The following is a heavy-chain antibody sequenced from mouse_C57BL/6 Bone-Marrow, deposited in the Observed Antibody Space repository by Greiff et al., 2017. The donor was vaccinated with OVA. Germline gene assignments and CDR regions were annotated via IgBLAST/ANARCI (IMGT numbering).Heavy chain of an antibody. J-gene: IGHJ3*01. Sequence: QVQLKESGPELVKPGASVKISCKASGYAFSSSWMNWVKQRPGKGLEWIGRIYPGDGDTNYNGKFKGKATLTADKSSSTAYMQLSSLTSEDAAVYFGARQGYDVFSWDFAYWGQGTLVTVSA. CDR1: GYAFSSSW. CDR2: IYPGDGDT. CDR3: ARQGYDVFSWDFAY. V-gene: IGHV1-82*01. D-gene: IGHD2-2*01.